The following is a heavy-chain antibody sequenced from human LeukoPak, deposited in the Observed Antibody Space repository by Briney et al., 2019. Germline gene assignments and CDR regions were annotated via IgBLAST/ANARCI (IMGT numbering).Heavy chain of an antibody. J-gene: IGHJ6*02. CDR1: EFTFTSCN. D-gene: IGHD3/OR15-3a*01. V-gene: IGHV3-21*04. Sequence: PGGSLRLSCAASEFTFTSCNMNWVRQAPGKGLEWVSSISSSSRYIYYADSVKGRFTISRQNSENSVYLQMKSRRAEDTAVYYCTRDPSWTSGYGMDVWGQGTTVTVSS. CDR3: TRDPSWTSGYGMDV. CDR2: ISSSSRYI.